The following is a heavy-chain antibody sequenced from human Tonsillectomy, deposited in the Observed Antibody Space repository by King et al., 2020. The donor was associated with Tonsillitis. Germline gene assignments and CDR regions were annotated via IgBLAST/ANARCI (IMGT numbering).Heavy chain of an antibody. D-gene: IGHD2-15*01. V-gene: IGHV3-30-3*01. CDR2: ISYDGSNK. J-gene: IGHJ4*02. Sequence: VQLVESGGGVVQPGRSLRLSCAASRFTFSSYAMHWVRQAPGKGQEWVTLISYDGSNKYYADSVKGRFTISRDNSKNTLYLQMNSLRAEDTAVYYCSRDSSKYCSGGSCYSSPFDYWGQGTLVTVSS. CDR1: RFTFSSYA. CDR3: SRDSSKYCSGGSCYSSPFDY.